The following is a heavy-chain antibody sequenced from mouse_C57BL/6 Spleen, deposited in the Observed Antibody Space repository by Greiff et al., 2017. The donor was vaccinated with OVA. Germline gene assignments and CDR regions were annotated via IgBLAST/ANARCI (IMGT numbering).Heavy chain of an antibody. Sequence: EVQLQQSGPELVKPGASVKISCKASGYTFTDYYMTWVKQSHGKSLEWIGDINPNNGGTSYNQKFKGKATLTVDKSSSTAYMELRSLTSEDSAVYYCARGDYGNYGYFDVWGTGTTVTVSS. CDR3: ARGDYGNYGYFDV. V-gene: IGHV1-26*01. CDR1: GYTFTDYY. J-gene: IGHJ1*03. CDR2: INPNNGGT. D-gene: IGHD2-1*01.